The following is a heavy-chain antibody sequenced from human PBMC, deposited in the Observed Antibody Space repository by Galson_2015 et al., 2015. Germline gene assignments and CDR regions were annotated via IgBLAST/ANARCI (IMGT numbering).Heavy chain of an antibody. D-gene: IGHD1-26*01. CDR3: AKGREWERPLDY. V-gene: IGHV3-15*01. Sequence: SLRLSCAASGFTLTDAWMNWVRQAPGKGLEWVGRLKSKPEGGTTDYVVPVKGRFTISRDDSKSTLYLQMNSLRAEDTAVYYCAKGREWERPLDYWGQGALVTVSS. CDR2: LKSKPEGGTT. CDR1: GFTLTDAW. J-gene: IGHJ4*02.